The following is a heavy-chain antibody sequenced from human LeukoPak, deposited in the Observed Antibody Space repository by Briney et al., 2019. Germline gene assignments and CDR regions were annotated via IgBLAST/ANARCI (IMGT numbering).Heavy chain of an antibody. CDR2: ISTYNGNT. J-gene: IGHJ3*02. CDR1: GYTFTTYG. V-gene: IGHV1-18*01. CDR3: ARAGIVPAAPVSFDI. Sequence: ASVKVSCKASGYTFTTYGISWVRQAPGQGLEWMGWISTYNGNTNYAQKLQGRVTMTTDTSTSTAYMELRSLRSDDTAVYYCARAGIVPAAPVSFDIWGQGTMVTVSS. D-gene: IGHD2-2*01.